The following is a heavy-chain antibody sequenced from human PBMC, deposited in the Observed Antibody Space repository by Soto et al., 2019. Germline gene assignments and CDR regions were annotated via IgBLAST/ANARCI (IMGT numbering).Heavy chain of an antibody. J-gene: IGHJ4*02. V-gene: IGHV3-7*01. CDR2: ISVGGSEK. Sequence: RGSRRLSCAVSGCRFETYWMSWVRQAPGKGLEWVASISVGGSEKYYVDSVRGRFTFSRDNAKNSVYLQMDSLSAEDTAVYRCARGRYNCRYWGQGALVTVSS. CDR1: GCRFETYW. CDR3: ARGRYNCRY. D-gene: IGHD1-20*01.